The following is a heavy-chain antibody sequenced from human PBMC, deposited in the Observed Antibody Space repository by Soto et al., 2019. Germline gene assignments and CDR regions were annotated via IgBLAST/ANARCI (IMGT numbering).Heavy chain of an antibody. CDR2: ISGSGGST. V-gene: IGHV3-23*01. D-gene: IGHD6-13*01. CDR3: AKDQGSSWYEIDY. J-gene: IGHJ4*02. Sequence: SCAASGFTFGSFGMHWVRQAPGKGLEWVSTISGSGGSTYYADSVKGRFTNSRDNSKNTLYLQMNSLRAEDTAVYYCAKDQGSSWYEIDYWGQGILVPVSS. CDR1: GFTFGSFG.